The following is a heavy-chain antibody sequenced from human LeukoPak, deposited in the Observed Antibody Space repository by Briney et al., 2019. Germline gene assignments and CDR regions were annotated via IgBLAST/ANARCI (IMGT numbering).Heavy chain of an antibody. CDR3: AKGYYSSTSCYGDY. D-gene: IGHD2-2*01. CDR1: GFTFSSYG. J-gene: IGHJ4*02. V-gene: IGHV3-23*01. CDR2: ISGSGGST. Sequence: PTGGTLRLSCAASGFTFSSYGMSWVCQAPGKGLEWVSSISGSGGSTYYADSVKGRFTISRDNSKNTLYLQMNSMRAEDTAVYYCAKGYYSSTSCYGDYWGQGTLVTVSS.